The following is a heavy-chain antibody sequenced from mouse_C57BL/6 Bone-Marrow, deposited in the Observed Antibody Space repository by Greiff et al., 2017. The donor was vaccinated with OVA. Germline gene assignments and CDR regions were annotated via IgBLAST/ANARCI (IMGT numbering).Heavy chain of an antibody. CDR2: IYPGSGNT. CDR1: GYTFTDYY. V-gene: IGHV1-76*01. D-gene: IGHD1-1*01. CDR3: AREEGTTVVAKPLFAY. J-gene: IGHJ3*01. Sequence: QVQLQQSGAELVRPGASVKLSCKASGYTFTDYYINWVKQRPGQGLEWIARIYPGSGNTYYNEKFKGKATLTAEKSSSTAYMQLSSLTSEDSAVYFCAREEGTTVVAKPLFAYWGQGTLVTVSA.